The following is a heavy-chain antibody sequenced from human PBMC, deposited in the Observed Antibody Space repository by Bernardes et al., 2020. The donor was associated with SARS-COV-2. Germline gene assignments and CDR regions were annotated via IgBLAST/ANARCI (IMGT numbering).Heavy chain of an antibody. J-gene: IGHJ4*02. D-gene: IGHD6-13*01. V-gene: IGHV3-23*01. Sequence: GGSLRLSCAASGFPFSSYAMSWVRQAPGKGLEWVSAISGSGSSTYYADSVKGRFTTSRDSFQNTLSLQMNSLRAEDTAIYYCARDYPDPADWGQGTLVTVSS. CDR1: GFPFSSYA. CDR3: ARDYPDPAD. CDR2: ISGSGSST.